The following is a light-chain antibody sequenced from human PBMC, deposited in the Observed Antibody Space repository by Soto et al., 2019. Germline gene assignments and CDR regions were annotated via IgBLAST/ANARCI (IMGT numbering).Light chain of an antibody. V-gene: IGKV3-15*01. CDR1: QSVSRN. CDR3: QHYYYWPPWT. Sequence: EIVMTQSPATLSVSPGESATLSCRASQSVSRNLAWHQQKPGQAPRLLIYDVSTRATGVPARFSGSGSGTDFTLTISSLQSEDSAVYYCQHYYYWPPWTFGQGTKVEIK. J-gene: IGKJ1*01. CDR2: DVS.